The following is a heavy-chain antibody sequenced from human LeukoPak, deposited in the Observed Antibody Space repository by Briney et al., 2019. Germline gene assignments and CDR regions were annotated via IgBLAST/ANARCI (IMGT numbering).Heavy chain of an antibody. CDR1: GFGFSSYR. CDR3: VHDWFDP. Sequence: GGSLRLSCAASGFGFSSYRMHWVRQAPGKGLVWVSRINSDGSTTNYADSVKGRFTISRDNAKNTLYLQMNSLRVEDTAVYYCVHDWFDPWGQGTLVTVSS. CDR2: INSDGSTT. J-gene: IGHJ5*02. V-gene: IGHV3-74*01.